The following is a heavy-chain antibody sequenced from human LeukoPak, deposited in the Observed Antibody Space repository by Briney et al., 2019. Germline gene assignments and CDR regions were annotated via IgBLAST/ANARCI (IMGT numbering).Heavy chain of an antibody. CDR1: GDRVSTQNGA. J-gene: IGHJ3*01. CDR2: TYYTSKWNN. V-gene: IGHV6-1*01. D-gene: IGHD1-26*01. CDR3: ARRVWDSGAFDV. Sequence: SQTLSLTCAISGDRVSTQNGAWNWVRLSPSGGLEWLGRTYYTSKWNNDYSVSLRGRITVNPDTSRNQFSLQLDSVTPEDTAVYYCARRVWDSGAFDVWGQGTVVIVSS.